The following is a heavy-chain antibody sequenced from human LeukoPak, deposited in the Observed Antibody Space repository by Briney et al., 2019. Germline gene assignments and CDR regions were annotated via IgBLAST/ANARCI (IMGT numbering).Heavy chain of an antibody. CDR3: ARGYRFTPPPWVGGNNWFDP. V-gene: IGHV1-69*05. Sequence: ASVKVSCKASGCTFSSYAISWVRQAPGQGLEWMGGIIPIFGTANYAQKFQGRVTITTDESTSTAYMELSSLRSEDTAVYYCARGYRFTPPPWVGGNNWFDPWGQGTLVTVSS. J-gene: IGHJ5*02. D-gene: IGHD3-16*01. CDR1: GCTFSSYA. CDR2: IIPIFGTA.